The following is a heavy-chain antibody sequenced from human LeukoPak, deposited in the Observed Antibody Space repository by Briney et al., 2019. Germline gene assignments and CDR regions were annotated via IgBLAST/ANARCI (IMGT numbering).Heavy chain of an antibody. V-gene: IGHV3-7*04. CDR1: GFTFSSYW. CDR2: INQDGSEK. J-gene: IGHJ4*02. D-gene: IGHD6-13*01. CDR3: ARSLLAAAGEFDY. Sequence: GGSLRLSCAPSGFTFSSYWMSWVRQAPGKGLEWVANINQDGSEKYSVDSVKGRFTISRDNAKKSLYLQMNSLRAEDTAVYYCARSLLAAAGEFDYWGQGTLVTVSS.